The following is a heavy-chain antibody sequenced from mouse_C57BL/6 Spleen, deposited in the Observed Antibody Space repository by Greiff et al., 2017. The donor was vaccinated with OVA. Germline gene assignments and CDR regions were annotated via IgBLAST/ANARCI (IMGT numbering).Heavy chain of an antibody. Sequence: QVQLQQSGPGLVQPSQSLSITCTASGFSFTSYGVHWVHQSPGKGLEWLGVICSGGSTAYYAAFISSLSTSKDNSKSQVFFKMNSLQADDTAIYYCAKKDHLDYWGQGTSVTVSS. CDR3: AKKDHLDY. J-gene: IGHJ4*01. CDR2: ICSGGST. CDR1: GFSFTSYG. V-gene: IGHV2-2*01.